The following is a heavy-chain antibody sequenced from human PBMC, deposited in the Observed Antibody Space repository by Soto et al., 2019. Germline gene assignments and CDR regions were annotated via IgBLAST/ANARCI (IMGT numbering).Heavy chain of an antibody. V-gene: IGHV3-23*01. CDR3: AKDLAGYFDY. Sequence: VGSLRLSCAASGFTFSSYAVSWVRQAPGKGLEWVSAISGSGGSTYYADSVKGRFTISRDNSKNTLYLQMNSLRAEDTAVYYCAKDLAGYFDYWGQGTLVTVSS. D-gene: IGHD6-19*01. CDR2: ISGSGGST. J-gene: IGHJ4*02. CDR1: GFTFSSYA.